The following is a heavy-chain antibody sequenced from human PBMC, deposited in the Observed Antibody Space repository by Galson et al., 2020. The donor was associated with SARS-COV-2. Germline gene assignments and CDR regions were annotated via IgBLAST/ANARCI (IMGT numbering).Heavy chain of an antibody. CDR1: GFTFSSYA. CDR2: ISGSGGST. J-gene: IGHJ6*03. CDR3: AKDSTRGSEITIFGVVKPHYYMDV. Sequence: GGSLRLSCAASGFTFSSYAMSWVRQAPGKGLAWVSAISGSGGSTYYADSVKGRFTISRDNSKNTLYLQMNSLRAEDTAVYYCAKDSTRGSEITIFGVVKPHYYMDVWGKGTTVTVSS. D-gene: IGHD3-3*01. V-gene: IGHV3-23*01.